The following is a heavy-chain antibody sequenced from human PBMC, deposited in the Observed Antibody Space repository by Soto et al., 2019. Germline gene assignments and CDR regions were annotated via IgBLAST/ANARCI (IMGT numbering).Heavy chain of an antibody. CDR2: VHHSWGS. D-gene: IGHD3-10*01. Sequence: QVQLQESGPGLVKPPETLSLSCTVSGGSISSYYWSWFRQSPGKRMEWIGYVHHSWGSSYNPSLQSRVAIPPDTSKSQFSLKVTSVTATDTAVYYCARQGFGPLHGLVDVWGQGTTVTVSS. CDR1: GGSISSYY. J-gene: IGHJ6*02. V-gene: IGHV4-59*08. CDR3: ARQGFGPLHGLVDV.